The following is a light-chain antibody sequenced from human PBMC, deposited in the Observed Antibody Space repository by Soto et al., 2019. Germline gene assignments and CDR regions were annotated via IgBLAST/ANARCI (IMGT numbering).Light chain of an antibody. CDR2: GPS. J-gene: IGKJ1*01. V-gene: IGKV3-20*01. CDR3: QQYDSSPKT. Sequence: EIVLTQSPGTLSLSPGERATLSCRASQSVSSTHLAWYQQKPGQAPRLLIYGPSSRATGIPDRFSGGGSGTDFTLTISRLEPEDFAVYYCQQYDSSPKTFGQGTKVDI. CDR1: QSVSSTH.